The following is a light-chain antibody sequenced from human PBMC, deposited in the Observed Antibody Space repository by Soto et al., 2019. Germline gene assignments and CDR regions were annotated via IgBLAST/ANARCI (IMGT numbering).Light chain of an antibody. Sequence: EIVMTQSPATLSLSPGERATLSCRASQSVSSSYLAWYQQKPGQAPRLLIYGASSTATGIPDRFSGSGSGTDFPLTISRLEPEDFAVYYCQQYGSSPLTFGGGTKVDIK. J-gene: IGKJ4*01. CDR1: QSVSSSY. V-gene: IGKV3-20*01. CDR3: QQYGSSPLT. CDR2: GAS.